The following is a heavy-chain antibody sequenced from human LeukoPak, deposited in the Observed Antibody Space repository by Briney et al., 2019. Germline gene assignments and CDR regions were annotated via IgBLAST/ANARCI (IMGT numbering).Heavy chain of an antibody. CDR1: GYTLTKLS. CDR2: FDPENGET. CDR3: ARADDYGDY. V-gene: IGHV1-24*01. J-gene: IGHJ4*02. D-gene: IGHD5-24*01. Sequence: APVKVSCKVSGYTLTKLSMHWVRQAPGKGLEWMGGFDPENGETVHAQKFQGRVSMTEDTSTDTAYMELSSLRSEDTAMYYCARADDYGDYWGQGTLVTVSS.